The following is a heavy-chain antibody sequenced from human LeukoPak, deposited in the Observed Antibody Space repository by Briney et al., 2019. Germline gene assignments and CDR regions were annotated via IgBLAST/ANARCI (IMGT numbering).Heavy chain of an antibody. Sequence: VKPSETLSLTCTVSGVPISNYYWSWIRPPPGKGLEWIGYIYYSGSTNYNPSLKSRVTIPVDTSKNQFSLKLSSVTAADTAVYYCAGELGYCSGGNCHSLYYFDYWGQGTLVTVSS. CDR1: GVPISNYY. CDR2: IYYSGST. J-gene: IGHJ4*02. V-gene: IGHV4-59*01. CDR3: AGELGYCSGGNCHSLYYFDY. D-gene: IGHD2-15*01.